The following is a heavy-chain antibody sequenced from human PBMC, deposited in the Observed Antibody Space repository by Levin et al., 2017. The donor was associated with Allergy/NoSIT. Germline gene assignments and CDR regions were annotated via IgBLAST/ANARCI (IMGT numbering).Heavy chain of an antibody. CDR1: GYNFVTLG. CDR3: VTDSMYTGGVNILDY. V-gene: IGHV1-18*01. CDR2: ISHYNGER. D-gene: IGHD1-14*01. Sequence: ASVKVSCKPSGYNFVTLGISWVRQAPGQSLEWVGWISHYNGERKFAQKVQGRLSVTTDTSTTTAYMELRSLRVDDTAVYYCVTDSMYTGGVNILDYWGQGTLVLVSS. J-gene: IGHJ4*02.